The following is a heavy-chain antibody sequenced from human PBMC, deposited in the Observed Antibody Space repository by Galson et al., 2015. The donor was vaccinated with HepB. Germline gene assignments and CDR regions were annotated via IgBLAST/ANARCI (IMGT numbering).Heavy chain of an antibody. CDR3: ARSTYGPRY. CDR1: GFTFSDYR. D-gene: IGHD3-10*01. CDR2: IKDDGSET. J-gene: IGHJ4*02. V-gene: IGHV3-7*01. Sequence: SLRLSCAASGFTFSDYRMSWVRQAPGKGLEWVGNIKDDGSETYYVDSVKGRFTISRDNAKNSLYLQMSSLRAEDTAVYYCARSTYGPRYWGQGTLVTVSS.